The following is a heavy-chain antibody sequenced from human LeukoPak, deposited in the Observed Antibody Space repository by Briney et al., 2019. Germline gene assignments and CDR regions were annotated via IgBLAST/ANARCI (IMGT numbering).Heavy chain of an antibody. V-gene: IGHV3-23*01. CDR2: ISGSGGST. Sequence: GGSLRLSCAASGFTFSSYAMSWVRQAPGKGLEWVSAISGSGGSTYYADSVKGRFTISRGNSKNTLYLQMNSLRAEDTAVYYCANSPRSGYYGDFDYWGQGTLVTVSS. CDR3: ANSPRSGYYGDFDY. CDR1: GFTFSSYA. J-gene: IGHJ4*02. D-gene: IGHD3-22*01.